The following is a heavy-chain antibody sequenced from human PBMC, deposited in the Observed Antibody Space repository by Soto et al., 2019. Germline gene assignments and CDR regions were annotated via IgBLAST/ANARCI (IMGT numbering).Heavy chain of an antibody. CDR2: IYYSGST. CDR3: ARLHDVPGGWFDP. CDR1: GGSISSSSYY. J-gene: IGHJ5*02. V-gene: IGHV4-39*01. D-gene: IGHD3-10*01. Sequence: QLQLQESGPGLVKPSETLSLTCTVSGGSISSSSYYWGWIRQPPGKGLEWIGSIYYSGSTYYSPSLKSRVTISVDTSKNQFSLKVSSVTAADTAVYYCARLHDVPGGWFDPWGQGTLVTVSS.